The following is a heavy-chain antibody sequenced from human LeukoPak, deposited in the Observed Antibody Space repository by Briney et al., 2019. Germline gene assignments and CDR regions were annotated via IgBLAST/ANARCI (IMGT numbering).Heavy chain of an antibody. V-gene: IGHV4-59*01. CDR3: ARSTVVTHYFDY. Sequence: SETLSLTCTVSGGSISSYYWSWIRQPPGKGLEWIGYIYYSGGTNYNPSLKSRVTISVDTSKNQFSLKLSSVTAADTAVYYCARSTVVTHYFDYWGQGTLVTVSS. J-gene: IGHJ4*02. CDR1: GGSISSYY. CDR2: IYYSGGT. D-gene: IGHD4-23*01.